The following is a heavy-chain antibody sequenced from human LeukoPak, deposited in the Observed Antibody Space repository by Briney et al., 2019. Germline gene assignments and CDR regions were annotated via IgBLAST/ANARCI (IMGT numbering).Heavy chain of an antibody. D-gene: IGHD2-2*01. V-gene: IGHV4-59*12. CDR2: IYYSGST. CDR1: GGSISSYY. CDR3: ARSSVVPAASNWFDP. Sequence: SETLSLTCTVSGGSISSYYWNWIRQPPGKGLEWIGYIYYSGSTNYNPSLKSRVTISVDTSKNQFSLKLSSVTAADTAVYYCARSSVVPAASNWFDPWGQGTLVTVSS. J-gene: IGHJ5*02.